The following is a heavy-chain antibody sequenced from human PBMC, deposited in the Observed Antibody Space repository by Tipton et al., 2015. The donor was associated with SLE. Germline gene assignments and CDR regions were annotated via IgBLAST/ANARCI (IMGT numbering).Heavy chain of an antibody. CDR3: ARQGNGGQWLDRDWFDP. Sequence: TLSLTCAVSGYSISSGYYWGWIRQPPGKGLEWIGNIYHSGITYYNPSLKSRVTISLDTSKNQFSLKLSSATAADTAVYYCARQGNGGQWLDRDWFDPWGQGTLVTVSS. V-gene: IGHV4-38-2*01. CDR1: GYSISSGYY. CDR2: IYHSGIT. J-gene: IGHJ5*02. D-gene: IGHD6-19*01.